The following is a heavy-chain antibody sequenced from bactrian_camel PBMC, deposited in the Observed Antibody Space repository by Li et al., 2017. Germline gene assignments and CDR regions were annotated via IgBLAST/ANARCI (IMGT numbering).Heavy chain of an antibody. J-gene: IGHJ4*01. Sequence: QVQLVESGGGSVQAGGSLRLSCAASGATDGVTCTGWFRQAPGKEREGVASFGSDGTTVYADFVKGRFIISKDSAKNTLHLQMNSLKPEDTGMYYCAAYYTEFGGRCNPSISSRRYNIWGQGTQVTV. D-gene: IGHD2*01. CDR2: FGSDGTT. CDR3: AAYYTEFGGRCNPSISSRRYNI. V-gene: IGHV3S55*01. CDR1: GATDGVTC.